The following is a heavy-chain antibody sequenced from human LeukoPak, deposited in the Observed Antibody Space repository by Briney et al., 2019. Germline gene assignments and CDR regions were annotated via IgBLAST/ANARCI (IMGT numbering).Heavy chain of an antibody. CDR3: AAWGGTDAFDI. Sequence: SETLSLTCSVSGGSVSSGSYSWSWIRQPPGKGLEWIGYIYHSGSTYYNPSLKSRVTISVDRSKNQFSLKLSSVTAADTAVYYCAAWGGTDAFDIWGQGTMVTVSS. J-gene: IGHJ3*02. CDR1: GGSVSSGSYS. D-gene: IGHD3-16*01. V-gene: IGHV4-30-2*01. CDR2: IYHSGST.